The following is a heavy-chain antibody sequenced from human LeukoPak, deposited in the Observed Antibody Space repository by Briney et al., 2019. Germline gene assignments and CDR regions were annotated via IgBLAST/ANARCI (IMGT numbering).Heavy chain of an antibody. CDR2: INTDGSFT. CDR3: ARAVNSASKSDY. V-gene: IGHV3-74*01. CDR1: GFTFSSYW. J-gene: IGHJ4*02. D-gene: IGHD2-2*01. Sequence: QPGALRLSCAASGFTFSSYWMHWVRQAPGKGLVWVSRINTDGSFTNYADSVKGRFTISRDNAKNTLYLQMDSLRAEDTAVYYCARAVNSASKSDYWGQGTLVTVPS.